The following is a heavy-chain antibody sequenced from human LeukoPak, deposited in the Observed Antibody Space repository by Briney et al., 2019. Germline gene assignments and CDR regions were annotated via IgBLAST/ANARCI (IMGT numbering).Heavy chain of an antibody. CDR2: ISAYNGNT. D-gene: IGHD1-1*01. V-gene: IGHV1-18*01. Sequence: ASVKVSCKASGYTFTSYGISWVRQAPGQGLEWMGWISAYNGNTNYAQKLQGRVTMTTDTSTSTAYMELRSLRSDDTAVYYCARDLYDNWNDGVYNAFDIWGQGTMVTVSS. CDR1: GYTFTSYG. CDR3: ARDLYDNWNDGVYNAFDI. J-gene: IGHJ3*02.